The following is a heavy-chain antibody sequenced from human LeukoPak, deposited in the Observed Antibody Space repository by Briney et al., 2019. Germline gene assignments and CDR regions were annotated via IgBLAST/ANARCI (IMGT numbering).Heavy chain of an antibody. D-gene: IGHD1-26*01. CDR3: ARREGVGSFPEHDAFDI. Sequence: PSETLSLTCTVSGGSISSYYWSWIRQPPGKGLEWIGYIYYSGSTNYNPSLKSRVTISVDTSKNQSSLKLSSVTAADTAVYYCARREGVGSFPEHDAFDIWGQGTMVTVSS. CDR1: GGSISSYY. CDR2: IYYSGST. V-gene: IGHV4-59*08. J-gene: IGHJ3*02.